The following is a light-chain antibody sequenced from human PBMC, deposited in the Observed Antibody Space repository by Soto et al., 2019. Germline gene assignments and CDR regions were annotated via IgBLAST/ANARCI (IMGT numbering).Light chain of an antibody. CDR2: AAS. CDR3: QKYNSART. CDR1: QGISNY. J-gene: IGKJ1*01. V-gene: IGKV1-27*01. Sequence: DIQMTQSPSSLSASVGDRDTITCRASQGISNYLAWYQQKPGKVPKLLIYAASTLQSGVPSRFSGSGSGTDFTLTISSLQPEDVATYYCQKYNSARTFGQGTKVEI.